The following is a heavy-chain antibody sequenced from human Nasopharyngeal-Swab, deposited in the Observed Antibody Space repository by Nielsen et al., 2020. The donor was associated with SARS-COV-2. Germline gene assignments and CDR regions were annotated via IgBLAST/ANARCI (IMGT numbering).Heavy chain of an antibody. J-gene: IGHJ3*02. CDR2: MNPNSGNT. D-gene: IGHD2-2*01. CDR1: GYTFTSYD. CDR3: ARDRIDIVVVPAAMAHDAFDI. V-gene: IGHV1-18*01. Sequence: ASVKVSCKASGYTFTSYDINWVRQATGQGLEWMGWMNPNSGNTNYAQKLQGRVTMTTDTSTSTAYMELRSLRSDDTAVYYCARDRIDIVVVPAAMAHDAFDIWGQGAMVTVSS.